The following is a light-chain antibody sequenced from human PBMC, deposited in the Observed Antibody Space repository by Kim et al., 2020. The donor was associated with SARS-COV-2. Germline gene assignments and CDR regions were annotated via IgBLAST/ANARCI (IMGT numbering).Light chain of an antibody. CDR2: AAS. Sequence: ASVGDRVTITWRASQDITSWLAWYQQKPEKAPKSLIYAASNLQSGVPSRFSGSGSGTDFTLTISSLQPEDFATYYCQQYKSYPITFGQGTRLEIK. CDR1: QDITSW. J-gene: IGKJ5*01. CDR3: QQYKSYPIT. V-gene: IGKV1D-16*01.